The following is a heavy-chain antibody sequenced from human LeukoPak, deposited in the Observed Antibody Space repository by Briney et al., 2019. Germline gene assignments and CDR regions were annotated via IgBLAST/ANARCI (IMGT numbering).Heavy chain of an antibody. CDR3: YNSGWYDFDY. V-gene: IGHV3-7*01. D-gene: IGHD6-19*01. CDR1: GFTFSSYW. CDR2: IKEDGSEK. J-gene: IGHJ4*02. Sequence: SGGSLRLSCAASGFTFSSYWMSWVRQAPGKGLEWVASIKEDGSEKYYVDSVKGRFTISRDNAKNSMYLQMNSLRAEDTAVYYCYNSGWYDFDYWGQGTQVTVSS.